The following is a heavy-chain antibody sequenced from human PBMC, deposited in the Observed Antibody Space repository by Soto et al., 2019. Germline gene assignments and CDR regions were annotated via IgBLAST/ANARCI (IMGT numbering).Heavy chain of an antibody. CDR1: GGSISSYY. D-gene: IGHD3-16*01. CDR2: IYYSGST. CDR3: ARALFYDYIWGSLRNIGVYFDY. J-gene: IGHJ4*02. Sequence: PSETLSLTCTVSGGSISSYYWSWIRQPPGKGLEWIGYIYYSGSTYYNPSLKSRVTISVDTSKNQFSLKLSSVTAADTAVYYCARALFYDYIWGSLRNIGVYFDYWAREPWSPSPQ. V-gene: IGHV4-59*04.